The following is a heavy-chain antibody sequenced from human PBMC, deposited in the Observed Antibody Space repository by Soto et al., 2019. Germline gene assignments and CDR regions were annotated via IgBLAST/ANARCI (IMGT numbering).Heavy chain of an antibody. Sequence: QVQLVESGGDVVQPGRSLRLSCAASGSTFSSYNIHWVRQAPGKGLEWVAHISPDGNNAYYADSVKGRFTISRDNARNRVYLQVNGLRPEDTAVSHFVRGPSHGAFDIWGQGTLVTVSS. CDR2: ISPDGNNA. CDR1: GSTFSSYN. V-gene: IGHV3-30*13. CDR3: VRGPSHGAFDI. J-gene: IGHJ3*02.